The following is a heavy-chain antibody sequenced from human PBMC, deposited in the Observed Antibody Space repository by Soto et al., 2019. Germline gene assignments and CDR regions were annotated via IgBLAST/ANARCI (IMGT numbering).Heavy chain of an antibody. Sequence: EVQLLKSGGGLVQPGGSLRLSCAASGFTFSSYAMSWVRQAPGKGLEWVSAICGSGGATYYTDSVKGRFTISRDNSKNTLHLQMNNLRAEDTAIYYCAKGSGGNCYSHFDYCGQGTLVTVSS. D-gene: IGHD2-15*01. CDR1: GFTFSSYA. CDR3: AKGSGGNCYSHFDY. V-gene: IGHV3-23*01. J-gene: IGHJ4*02. CDR2: ICGSGGAT.